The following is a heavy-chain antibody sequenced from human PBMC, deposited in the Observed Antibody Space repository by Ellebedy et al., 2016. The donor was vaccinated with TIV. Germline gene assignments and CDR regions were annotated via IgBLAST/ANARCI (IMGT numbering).Heavy chain of an antibody. D-gene: IGHD2-2*01. CDR1: GYTFTGHY. CDR2: INPNSGAT. CDR3: ARDSSSYNWFDP. V-gene: IGHV1-2*02. Sequence: AASVKVSCKASGYTFTGHYMHWVRQAPGQGLEWMGWINPNSGATNYVQKFQGRVTMTRDTSITTAYMELRRLTSDDTAVYYCARDSSSYNWFDPWGQGTLVTVSS. J-gene: IGHJ5*02.